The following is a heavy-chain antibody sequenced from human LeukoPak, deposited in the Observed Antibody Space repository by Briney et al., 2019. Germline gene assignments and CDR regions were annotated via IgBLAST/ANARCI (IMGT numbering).Heavy chain of an antibody. V-gene: IGHV4-61*08. J-gene: IGHJ4*02. D-gene: IGHD6-19*01. CDR1: GGSISSGDYY. CDR3: ARNSGWYESGSMGI. CDR2: IYYSGST. Sequence: SETLSLTCTVSGGSISSGDYYWSWIRQPPGKGLEWIGYIYYSGSTNYNPSLKSRVTISVGTSKNQFSLKLSSVTAADTAVYYCARNSGWYESGSMGIWGQGTLVTVSS.